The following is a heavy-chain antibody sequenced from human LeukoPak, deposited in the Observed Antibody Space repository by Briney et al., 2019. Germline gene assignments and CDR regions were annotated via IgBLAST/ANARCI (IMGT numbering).Heavy chain of an antibody. J-gene: IGHJ6*02. Sequence: ASVKVSCKASGYTFTGYYMHWVRPAPGQGLEWMGWINPNSGGTNYAQKFQGRVTMTRDTSISTAYMELSRLRSDDTAVYYCARAAYCTNGVCYHYYGMDVWGQGTTVTVSS. CDR3: ARAAYCTNGVCYHYYGMDV. V-gene: IGHV1-2*02. CDR1: GYTFTGYY. CDR2: INPNSGGT. D-gene: IGHD2-8*01.